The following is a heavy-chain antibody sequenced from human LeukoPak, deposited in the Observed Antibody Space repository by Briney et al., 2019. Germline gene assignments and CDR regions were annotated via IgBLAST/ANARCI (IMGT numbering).Heavy chain of an antibody. CDR2: MNPNSGNT. V-gene: IGHV1-8*02. Sequence: ASVKVSCKASGYTFTSYGISWVRQAPGQGLEWMGWMNPNSGNTGYAQKFQGRVTMTRNTSISTAYMELSSLRSEDTAVYYCAREDRRGGSPEIDYWGQGTLVTVSS. CDR1: GYTFTSYG. CDR3: AREDRRGGSPEIDY. D-gene: IGHD2-15*01. J-gene: IGHJ4*01.